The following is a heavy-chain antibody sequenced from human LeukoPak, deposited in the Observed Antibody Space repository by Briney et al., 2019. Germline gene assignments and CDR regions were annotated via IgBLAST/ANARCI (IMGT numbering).Heavy chain of an antibody. CDR1: RYTFTNYG. D-gene: IGHD3-10*01. CDR2: ITAYNGNT. V-gene: IGHV1-18*01. J-gene: IGHJ5*02. Sequence: AAVKVSCKASRYTFTNYGISRVRQAPGQGRDGMGWITAYNGNTNSAQKFQGRVTMTTDTSTNKAYMELRSLRSDDKAVYYCARDFSSVHRGEVSYHWGQGTLVTVSS. CDR3: ARDFSSVHRGEVSYH.